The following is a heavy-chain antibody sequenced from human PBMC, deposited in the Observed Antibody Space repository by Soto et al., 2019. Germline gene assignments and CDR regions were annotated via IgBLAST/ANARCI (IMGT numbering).Heavy chain of an antibody. CDR1: GGSISSYY. V-gene: IGHV4-59*01. J-gene: IGHJ5*02. CDR3: ARLGDRNWFDP. CDR2: IDYSGST. Sequence: PSETLSLTCTVSGGSISSYYWSWIRQPPGKGLEWIGYIDYSGSTNYNPPLKSRVTISVDTSKNQFSLKLSSVTAADTAVYYCARLGDRNWFDPWGQGTLVTVSS. D-gene: IGHD3-10*01.